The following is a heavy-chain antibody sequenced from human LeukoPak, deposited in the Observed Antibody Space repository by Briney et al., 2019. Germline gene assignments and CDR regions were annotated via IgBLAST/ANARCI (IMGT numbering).Heavy chain of an antibody. D-gene: IGHD6-13*01. V-gene: IGHV3-53*01. CDR1: GFTVGSNY. J-gene: IGHJ6*03. CDR3: ARDRRGIAAAGTYYYYYMDV. Sequence: GGSLRLSCAASGFTVGSNYMSWVRQAPGKGLEWVSVIYSGGSTYYADSVKGRFTISRDNSKNTLYLQMNSLRAEDTAVYYCARDRRGIAAAGTYYYYYMDVWGKGTTVTVSS. CDR2: IYSGGST.